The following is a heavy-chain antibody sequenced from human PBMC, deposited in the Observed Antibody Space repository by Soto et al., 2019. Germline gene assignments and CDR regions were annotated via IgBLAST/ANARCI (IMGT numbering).Heavy chain of an antibody. Sequence: GGSLRLSCAASGFTFSSYAMSWVRQAPGKGLEWVSAISGSGGSTYYADSVEGRFTISRDNSKNTLYLQMNSLRAEDTAVYYCAKWRGSGSYYYFDYWGQGTLVTVSS. CDR3: AKWRGSGSYYYFDY. CDR2: ISGSGGST. J-gene: IGHJ4*02. CDR1: GFTFSSYA. V-gene: IGHV3-23*01. D-gene: IGHD3-10*01.